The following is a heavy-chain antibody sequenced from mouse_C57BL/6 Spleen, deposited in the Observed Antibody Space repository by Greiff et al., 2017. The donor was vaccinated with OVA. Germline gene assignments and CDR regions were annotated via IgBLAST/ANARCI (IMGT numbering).Heavy chain of an antibody. CDR2: ISYSGST. J-gene: IGHJ4*01. Sequence: EVQVVESGPGMVKPSQSLSLTCTVTGYSITSGYDWHWIRHFPGNKLEWMGYISYSGSTNYNPSLKSRISITHDTSKNHFFLKLNSVTTEDTATYYCARGAYDYDRAMDYWGQGTSVTVSS. V-gene: IGHV3-1*01. D-gene: IGHD2-4*01. CDR3: ARGAYDYDRAMDY. CDR1: GYSITSGYD.